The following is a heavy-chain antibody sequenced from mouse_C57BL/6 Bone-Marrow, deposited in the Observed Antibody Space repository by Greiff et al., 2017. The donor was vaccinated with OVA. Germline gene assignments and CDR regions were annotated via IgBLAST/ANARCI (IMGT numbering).Heavy chain of an antibody. CDR1: GYSFTGYF. J-gene: IGHJ2*01. CDR3: ARDYYSTVVAPYYFDY. CDR2: INPYNGDT. V-gene: IGHV1-20*01. D-gene: IGHD1-1*01. Sequence: EVQLQQSGPELVKPGDSVKISCKASGYSFTGYFMNWVMQSHGKSLEWIGRINPYNGDTFYNQKFKGKATLTVDKSSSTAHMELRSLTSEDSAVYYCARDYYSTVVAPYYFDYWGQGTTRTVSS.